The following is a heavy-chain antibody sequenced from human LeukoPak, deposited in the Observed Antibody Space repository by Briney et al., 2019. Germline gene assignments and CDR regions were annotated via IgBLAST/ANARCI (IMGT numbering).Heavy chain of an antibody. V-gene: IGHV5-10-1*01. J-gene: IGHJ3*02. CDR3: ARRIAVAGTGGRNALDI. D-gene: IGHD6-19*01. CDR1: GYXFTSYW. Sequence: GESLKISCNGSGYXFTSYWISWVRQMPGKGLVWMGRIDPSDSYTNYSPSFQGHVTISADKSISTAYLQWSSLKASDTAMYYCARRIAVAGTGGRNALDIWGQGTMVTVSS. CDR2: IDPSDSYT.